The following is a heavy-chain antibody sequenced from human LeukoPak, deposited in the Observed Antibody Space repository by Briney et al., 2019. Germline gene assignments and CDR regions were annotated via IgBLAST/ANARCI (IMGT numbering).Heavy chain of an antibody. V-gene: IGHV5-51*01. CDR2: IYPGDSDT. Sequence: TGESLKISCKGSGYSFTSYWIGWVRQMPGEGLEWMGIIYPGDSDTRYSPSFQGQVTISADKSISTAYLQWSSLKASDTAMYYCARQGAATIANYYYYMDVWGKGTTVTVPS. D-gene: IGHD5-12*01. CDR3: ARQGAATIANYYYYMDV. CDR1: GYSFTSYW. J-gene: IGHJ6*03.